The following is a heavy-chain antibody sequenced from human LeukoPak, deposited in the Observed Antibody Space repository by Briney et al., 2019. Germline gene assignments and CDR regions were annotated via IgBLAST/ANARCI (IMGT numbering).Heavy chain of an antibody. V-gene: IGHV1-2*02. CDR1: GYTFTGYY. Sequence: ASVKVSCKASGYTFTGYYMHWVRQAPGQGLEWMGWINPNSGGTNYAQKFQGRVTMTRDTSISTAYMELSRLRSDDTAVYYCARQSSSWYHWFDPWGQGTLVTVSS. D-gene: IGHD6-13*01. CDR3: ARQSSSWYHWFDP. J-gene: IGHJ5*02. CDR2: INPNSGGT.